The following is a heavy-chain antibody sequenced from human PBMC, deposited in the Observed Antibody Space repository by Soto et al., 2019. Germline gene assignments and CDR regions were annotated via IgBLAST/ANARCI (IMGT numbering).Heavy chain of an antibody. Sequence: QVQLVESGGGVVQPGRSLRLSCAGSGFTFSSYAMHCVRQAPGKGLEWVAVISYNGSNKYYADSVKGRFTISRDNSKNTLYLQMNSLRAEDTAVYYCARDSSGYYGFGPGDAFDIWGQGTMVTVSS. J-gene: IGHJ3*02. CDR1: GFTFSSYA. V-gene: IGHV3-30-3*01. CDR3: ARDSSGYYGFGPGDAFDI. CDR2: ISYNGSNK. D-gene: IGHD3-22*01.